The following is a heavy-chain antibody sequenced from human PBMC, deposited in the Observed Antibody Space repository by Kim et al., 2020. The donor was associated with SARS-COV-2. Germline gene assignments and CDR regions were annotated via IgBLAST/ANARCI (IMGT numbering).Heavy chain of an antibody. D-gene: IGHD3-3*01. V-gene: IGHV4-59*01. CDR2: IYYSGST. J-gene: IGHJ4*02. CDR3: AREVLQLEGFDY. Sequence: SETLSLTCTVSGGSISSYYWSWIRQPPGKGLEWIGYIYYSGSTNYNPSLKSRVTISVDTSKNQFSLKLSSVTAADTAVYYCAREVLQLEGFDYWGQGTLVTVSS. CDR1: GGSISSYY.